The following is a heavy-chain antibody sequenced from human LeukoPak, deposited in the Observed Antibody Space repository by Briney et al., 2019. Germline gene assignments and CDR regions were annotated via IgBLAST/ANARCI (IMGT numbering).Heavy chain of an antibody. V-gene: IGHV3-11*01. D-gene: IGHD5-18*01. CDR2: ISSAGTNM. CDR3: AKGHTYGMT. Sequence: PGGSLRLSRAASGFIFSDFYMSWLRQTPGKGLEWVSYISSAGTNMDYADSVKGRFTISRDNAKDSLFLQMNNLRADDTAVYYCAKGHTYGMTWGQGTLVTVSS. CDR1: GFIFSDFY. J-gene: IGHJ1*01.